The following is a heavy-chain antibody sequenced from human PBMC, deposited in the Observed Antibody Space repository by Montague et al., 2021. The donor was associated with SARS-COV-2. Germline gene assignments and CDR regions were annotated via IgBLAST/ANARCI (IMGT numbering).Heavy chain of an antibody. CDR2: IYYSGST. CDR1: GGSISGYS. CDR3: ARISHLEGYYFDY. V-gene: IGHV4-59*01. Sequence: SETLSLTCTVSGGSISGYSWCWIRQPPGKGLEWIGYIYYSGSTNYNPSLKSRVTLSIDTSKNQFSLKLSSVTAADTAVYYCARISHLEGYYFDYWGQGTLATVS. J-gene: IGHJ4*02.